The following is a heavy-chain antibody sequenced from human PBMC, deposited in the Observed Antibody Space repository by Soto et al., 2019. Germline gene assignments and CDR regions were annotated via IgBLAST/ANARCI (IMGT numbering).Heavy chain of an antibody. D-gene: IGHD3-10*02. Sequence: QVKLVQSGAEVKPPGSSVKVSCKASGGIFTRYDIRWVRQAPGQGLEWMGAIIPIFGTANYAQKFQGRVTITADATTSTAYMELSSLSSEDTAMYYCAINEGRDVATFDYWGQGTLVTVSS. CDR3: AINEGRDVATFDY. V-gene: IGHV1-69*01. CDR2: IIPIFGTA. CDR1: GGIFTRYD. J-gene: IGHJ4*02.